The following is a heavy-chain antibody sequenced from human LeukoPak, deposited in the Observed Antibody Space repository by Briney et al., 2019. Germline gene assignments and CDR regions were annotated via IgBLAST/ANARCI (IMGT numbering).Heavy chain of an antibody. J-gene: IGHJ3*02. D-gene: IGHD2-15*01. V-gene: IGHV3-7*03. CDR1: GFTFSSYW. CDR3: ARLYCSGGSCYSGIDAFDI. Sequence: GGSLRLSCVASGFTFSSYWMSWVRQAPGKGLEWVANIKQDGSEKYYVDSVKGRFTISRDNAKNSLYLQMNSLRAEDTAVYYCARLYCSGGSCYSGIDAFDIWGQGTMVTVSS. CDR2: IKQDGSEK.